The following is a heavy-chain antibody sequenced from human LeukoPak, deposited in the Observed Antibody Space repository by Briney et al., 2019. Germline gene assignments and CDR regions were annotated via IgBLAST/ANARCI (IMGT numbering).Heavy chain of an antibody. V-gene: IGHV5-51*01. D-gene: IGHD2-15*01. J-gene: IGHJ4*02. CDR2: IYSGDSDT. CDR1: GYRLNSFW. CDR3: ARYGYCSGSSCYGPEFDY. Sequence: GGSPKISRKGPGYRLNSFWLGRVPQVPRKGLGWMGIIYSGDSDTRYSPCFHGQVTISADKSISTAYLQWSSLKASDTAMYCCARYGYCSGSSCYGPEFDYWGQGTLVTVPS.